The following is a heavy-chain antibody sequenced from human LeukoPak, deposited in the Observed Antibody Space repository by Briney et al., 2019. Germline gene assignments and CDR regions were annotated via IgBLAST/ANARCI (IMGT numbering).Heavy chain of an antibody. D-gene: IGHD3-22*01. J-gene: IGHJ3*02. CDR3: ASPYYYESRGYHEAFHI. Sequence: PGGSLRLSCAASGITFSRYAMHWVRQAPGKGLEWVASIRYDGSNKYYADSVKGRFTISRDNSKNTVYVQMNSLRAEDTALYYCASPYYYESRGYHEAFHIWGQGTMVTVSS. V-gene: IGHV3-30*02. CDR2: IRYDGSNK. CDR1: GITFSRYA.